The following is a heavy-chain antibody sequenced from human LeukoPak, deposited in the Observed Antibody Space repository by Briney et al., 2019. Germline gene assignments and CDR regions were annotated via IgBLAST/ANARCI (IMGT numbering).Heavy chain of an antibody. D-gene: IGHD3-3*01. Sequence: GGSLRLSCAASGFTFSGSAMHWVRQASGKGLEWVGRIRSKANSYATAYAASVKGRFTISRDDSKNTAYLQMNSLKTEDTAVYYSTRTYDFWSGYLYYFDYWGQGTLVTVSS. J-gene: IGHJ4*02. V-gene: IGHV3-73*01. CDR2: IRSKANSYAT. CDR1: GFTFSGSA. CDR3: TRTYDFWSGYLYYFDY.